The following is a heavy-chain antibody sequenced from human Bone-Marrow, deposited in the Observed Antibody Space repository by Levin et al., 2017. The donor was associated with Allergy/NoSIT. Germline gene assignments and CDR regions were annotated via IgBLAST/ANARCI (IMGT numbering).Heavy chain of an antibody. J-gene: IGHJ4*02. D-gene: IGHD3-10*01. V-gene: IGHV3-74*01. CDR1: GFTFSDSW. CDR3: ARDLERRWFFDS. CDR2: INLDGSST. Sequence: GESLKISCAASGFTFSDSWMHWVRQTPGKGLVWLSRINLDGSSTSYADSVKGRFTISRDNAKNMVYLQMNSLRADDTAVYYCARDLERRWFFDSWGQGTLVTVSS.